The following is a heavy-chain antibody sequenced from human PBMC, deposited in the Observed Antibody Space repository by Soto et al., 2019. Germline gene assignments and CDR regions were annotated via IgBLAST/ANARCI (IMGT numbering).Heavy chain of an antibody. D-gene: IGHD3-9*01. V-gene: IGHV3-30-3*01. CDR1: GFTFSSYA. CDR3: ARGGYDSAGYTVFDY. J-gene: IGHJ4*02. CDR2: ISYDEYNK. Sequence: GGSLRLSCTASGFTFSSYAMTWVRQAPGKGLEWVALISYDEYNKYYADSVKGRFTISSDNSKNTLYLQMNSLRAEDAAMYYCARGGYDSAGYTVFDYWGQGTLVTVSS.